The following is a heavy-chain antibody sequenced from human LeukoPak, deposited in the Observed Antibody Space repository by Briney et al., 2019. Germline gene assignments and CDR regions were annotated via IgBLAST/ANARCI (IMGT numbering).Heavy chain of an antibody. J-gene: IGHJ1*01. D-gene: IGHD3-22*01. CDR2: IIPIFGTA. CDR3: VVGGYYYDSSGEDLYFQH. Sequence: SVKVSCKASGGTFSSYAISWVRQAPGQGLEWMGGIIPIFGTANYAQKFQGRVTITADESTSTAYMELSSLRSEDTAVYYCVVGGYYYDSSGEDLYFQHWGQGTLVTVSS. CDR1: GGTFSSYA. V-gene: IGHV1-69*13.